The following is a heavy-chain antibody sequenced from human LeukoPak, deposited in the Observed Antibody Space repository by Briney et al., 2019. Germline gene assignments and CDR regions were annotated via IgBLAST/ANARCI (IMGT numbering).Heavy chain of an antibody. CDR2: IIPISGTT. Sequence: ASVKVSCRASGGTLNSYVISWVRQAPGQGLEWMGGIIPISGTTNYAQKFQGRVTITADKSTSTAYMELSSLRSEDTAVYYCATLCCGSYYMDVWGKGTTVTVSS. J-gene: IGHJ6*03. D-gene: IGHD2-15*01. CDR3: ATLCCGSYYMDV. V-gene: IGHV1-69*06. CDR1: GGTLNSYV.